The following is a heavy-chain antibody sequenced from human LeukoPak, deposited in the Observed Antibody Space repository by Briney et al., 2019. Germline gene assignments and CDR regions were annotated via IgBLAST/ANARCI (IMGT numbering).Heavy chain of an antibody. J-gene: IGHJ4*02. D-gene: IGHD6-19*01. CDR1: GFTFSNSA. V-gene: IGHV3-64*02. CDR2: ISTNGDRT. Sequence: GGSLRLSCAASGFTFSNSAMYWVRQAPGKGLEFVSVISTNGDRTYYADSAKGRFTISRDNSKNTLYLQMGSLRADDMAVYYCARGLAISSSGWYDTFDYWGQGALVTVSS. CDR3: ARGLAISSSGWYDTFDY.